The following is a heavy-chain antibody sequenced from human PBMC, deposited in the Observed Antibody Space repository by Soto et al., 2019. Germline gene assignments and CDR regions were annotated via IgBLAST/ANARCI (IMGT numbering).Heavy chain of an antibody. CDR2: IISIFGTA. CDR3: ARGPVLTAIHSYYSGIDV. CDR1: VCTLSSYP. V-gene: IGHV1-69*13. J-gene: IGHJ6*02. D-gene: IGHD2-21*02. Sequence: GASVKVSCQSSVCTLSSYPISWVRQAPGQGLEWMGGIISIFGTANYAQKFQGRATITADESTSTAYMELSSLRSEDTAVYYCARGPVLTAIHSYYSGIDVWGQGTRVTVSS.